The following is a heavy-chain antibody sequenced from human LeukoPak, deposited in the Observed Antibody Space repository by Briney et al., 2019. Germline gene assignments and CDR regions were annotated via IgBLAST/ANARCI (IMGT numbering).Heavy chain of an antibody. CDR2: IRGNSETI. Sequence: PGGSLRLSCTASGFIFSNYGMNWVRQAPGKGLEWISYIRGNSETIHYADSVKGRFTISRDNAKNSLSLQMTSLRAEDTAVYFCARGGLSIMGYWGQGTLVTVSS. CDR1: GFIFSNYG. J-gene: IGHJ4*02. CDR3: ARGGLSIMGY. D-gene: IGHD2/OR15-2a*01. V-gene: IGHV3-48*01.